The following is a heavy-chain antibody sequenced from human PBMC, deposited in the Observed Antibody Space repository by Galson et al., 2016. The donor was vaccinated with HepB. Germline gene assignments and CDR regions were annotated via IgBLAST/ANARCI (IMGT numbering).Heavy chain of an antibody. CDR3: ASPSGDSPQNSFDY. D-gene: IGHD4-17*01. J-gene: IGHJ4*02. V-gene: IGHV1-3*01. Sequence: SVKVSCKASGYTFTSYAMHWVRQAPGQRLEWMGWINADNGNTKYSQNFQGRVTITRDTSASTAYMELSSLRSEDTAVYYCASPSGDSPQNSFDYWGQGTLVTVSS. CDR1: GYTFTSYA. CDR2: INADNGNT.